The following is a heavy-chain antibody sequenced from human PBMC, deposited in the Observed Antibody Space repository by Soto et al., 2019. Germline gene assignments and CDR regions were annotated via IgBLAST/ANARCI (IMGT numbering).Heavy chain of an antibody. CDR1: GGSISSGGYS. D-gene: IGHD3-22*01. V-gene: IGHV4-30-2*01. J-gene: IGHJ4*02. CDR2: IYHSGST. Sequence: SETLSLTCAVSGGSISSGGYSWSWIRRPPGKGLEWIGYIYHSGSTYYNPSLKSRVTISVDTSKNQFSLNLRSVTAADTAVYYCARALFHSIGGPLWGQGTLVTVSS. CDR3: ARALFHSIGGPL.